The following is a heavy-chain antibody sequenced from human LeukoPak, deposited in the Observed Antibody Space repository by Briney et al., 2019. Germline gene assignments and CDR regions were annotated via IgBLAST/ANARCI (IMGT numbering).Heavy chain of an antibody. CDR2: INTDGSDT. V-gene: IGHV3-74*01. D-gene: IGHD2-15*01. J-gene: IGHJ2*01. CDR1: GFTFSDSW. Sequence: GGSLRLSCAASGFTFSDSWMHWVRQPPGKGLVGVSRINTDGSDTTYADSVKGRFTISRDNAKSTLYLQMNSLRAEDTAVYYCARVRIGGTPNYWYFDLWGRGTLVSVSS. CDR3: ARVRIGGTPNYWYFDL.